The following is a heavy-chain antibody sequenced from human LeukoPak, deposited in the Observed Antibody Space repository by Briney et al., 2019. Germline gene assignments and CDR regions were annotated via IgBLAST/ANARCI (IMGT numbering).Heavy chain of an antibody. CDR3: TREGVDVFDI. Sequence: GGSLRLSCAASGFTFSSYSMNWVRQAPGKGLEWVSSISSGSTYIYYADSVKGRFTISRDNTKISLYLQMNSLRAEDTAVYYCTREGVDVFDIWGQGTMVTVSS. CDR1: GFTFSSYS. V-gene: IGHV3-21*01. J-gene: IGHJ3*02. CDR2: ISSGSTYI. D-gene: IGHD3-10*01.